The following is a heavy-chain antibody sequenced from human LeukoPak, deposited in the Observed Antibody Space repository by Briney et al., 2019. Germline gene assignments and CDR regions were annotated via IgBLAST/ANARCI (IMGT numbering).Heavy chain of an antibody. V-gene: IGHV3-23*01. CDR1: GFTFSSYA. J-gene: IGHJ4*02. CDR3: AKVLPPMITFGEPFDY. Sequence: GGSLRLSCAASGFTFSSYAMSWVRQAPGKGLEWVSAISGSGGGTYYADSVKGRFTISRDNSKNTLYLQMNSLRAEDTAVYYCAKVLPPMITFGEPFDYWGQGTLVTVSS. D-gene: IGHD3-16*01. CDR2: ISGSGGGT.